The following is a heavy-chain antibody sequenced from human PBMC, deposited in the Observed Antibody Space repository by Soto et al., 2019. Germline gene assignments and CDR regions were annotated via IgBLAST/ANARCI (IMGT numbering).Heavy chain of an antibody. J-gene: IGHJ3*02. D-gene: IGHD4-17*01. V-gene: IGHV1-18*01. CDR1: GYTFASYG. Sequence: QVKLVQSGAEVKKPGASVKVSCKTSGYTFASYGISWVRQAPGQGLEWMGWSSTYNGNRNYAQKFQGRVTMTTDTSTSTAYMELRSLRSDDTAVYYCARDPLHYGDYYPFDIWGQGTMVTVSS. CDR3: ARDPLHYGDYYPFDI. CDR2: SSTYNGNR.